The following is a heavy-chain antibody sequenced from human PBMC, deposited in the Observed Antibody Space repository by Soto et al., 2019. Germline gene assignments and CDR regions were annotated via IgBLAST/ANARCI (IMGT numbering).Heavy chain of an antibody. CDR1: GFTFSNAW. CDR3: TTEKTITFGGVIVLGY. V-gene: IGHV3-15*01. Sequence: EVQLVESGGGLVKPGGSLRLSCAASGFTFSNAWLSWVRQAPGKGLEWVGRIKSKTDGGTTDYAAPVKGRFTISRDDSKNTLYLQMNSLKTEDTAVYYCTTEKTITFGGVIVLGYWGQGTLVTVSS. J-gene: IGHJ4*02. CDR2: IKSKTDGGTT. D-gene: IGHD3-16*02.